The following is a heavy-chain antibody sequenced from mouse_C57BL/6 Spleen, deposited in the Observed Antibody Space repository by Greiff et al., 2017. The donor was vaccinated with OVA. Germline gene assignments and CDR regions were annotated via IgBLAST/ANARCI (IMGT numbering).Heavy chain of an antibody. CDR3: AREEAY. D-gene: IGHD3-2*02. CDR2: INPNNGGT. V-gene: IGHV1-26*01. CDR1: GYTFTDYY. J-gene: IGHJ2*01. Sequence: EVQLQQSGPELVKPGASVKISCKASGYTFTDYYMNWVKQSHGKSLEWIGDINPNNGGTSYNQKFKGKATLTVDKSSSTAYMELRSLTSEDSAVYYCAREEAYWGQGTTLTVSS.